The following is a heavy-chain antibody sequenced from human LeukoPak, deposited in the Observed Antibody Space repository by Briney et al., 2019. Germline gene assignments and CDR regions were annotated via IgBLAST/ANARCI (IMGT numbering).Heavy chain of an antibody. D-gene: IGHD6-13*01. CDR3: ARGGPIAAAGKAFDY. CDR2: IKQDGSEK. V-gene: IGHV3-7*01. J-gene: IGHJ4*02. CDR1: GFTFSSYW. Sequence: GGSLRLSCAASGFTFSSYWMSWVRQAPGKGLEWVANIKQDGSEKYYVDSVKGRFTISRDNAKNSLYLQMNSLRAGDTAVYYCARGGPIAAAGKAFDYWGQGALVTVSS.